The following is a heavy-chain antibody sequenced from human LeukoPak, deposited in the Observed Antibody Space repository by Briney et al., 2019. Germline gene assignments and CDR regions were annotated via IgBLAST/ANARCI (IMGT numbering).Heavy chain of an antibody. CDR1: GFTFSSYA. Sequence: GGSLRLSCAASGFTFSSYAMSWVRQAPGKGLEWVSAISGSGGSTYYADSVKGRFTISRDNSKNTLYLQMNSLRAEDTAVYYCAKNRRSIAVAFWYFDYWGQGTLVTVSS. CDR3: AKNRRSIAVAFWYFDY. J-gene: IGHJ4*02. V-gene: IGHV3-23*01. D-gene: IGHD6-19*01. CDR2: ISGSGGST.